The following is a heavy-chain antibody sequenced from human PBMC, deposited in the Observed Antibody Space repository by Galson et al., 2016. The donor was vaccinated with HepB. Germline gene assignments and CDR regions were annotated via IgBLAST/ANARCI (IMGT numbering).Heavy chain of an antibody. V-gene: IGHV2-5*02. J-gene: IGHJ4*02. Sequence: PALVKPTQTLTLTCSLSGFTPNTRGVGVGWIRQPPGTALEWLGIIYWDDDQRYKPSLKDRLTITKDTSKSQVVLTLTNVDRVDTATYFCAHSGPATRPGSGSFFDVWGQGTLITVSS. CDR2: IYWDDDQ. CDR1: GFTPNTRGVG. D-gene: IGHD1-26*01. CDR3: AHSGPATRPGSGSFFDV.